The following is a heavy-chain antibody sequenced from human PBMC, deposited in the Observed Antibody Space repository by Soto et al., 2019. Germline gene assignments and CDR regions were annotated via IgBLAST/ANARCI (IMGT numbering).Heavy chain of an antibody. CDR2: FNPSGGRT. Sequence: QVQLVQSGTEVKKPGASVKVSCKASEDTFSTYNIHWVRQAPGQGLEWMGIFNPSGGRTTYAQRFQGRVTMTRDTSTRTVYMELSSLRSEDTAVYYCARDLEYWGQGTLVTVSS. CDR1: EDTFSTYN. CDR3: ARDLEY. J-gene: IGHJ4*02. V-gene: IGHV1-46*01.